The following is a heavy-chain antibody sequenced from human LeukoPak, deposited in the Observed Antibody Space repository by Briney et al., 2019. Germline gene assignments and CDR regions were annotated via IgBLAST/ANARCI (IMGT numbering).Heavy chain of an antibody. CDR3: ARERSNWYYLDY. V-gene: IGHV1-3*04. J-gene: IGHJ4*02. CDR2: INSGNGNT. D-gene: IGHD1-7*01. Sequence: ASVKVSCKTSGYSFNAYALHWVRQAPGQGLEWLGWINSGNGNTKYSQRFQGRLTITRDASANTVYLALSSLRSGDTAVFYCARERSNWYYLDYWGQGSLVTVSS. CDR1: GYSFNAYA.